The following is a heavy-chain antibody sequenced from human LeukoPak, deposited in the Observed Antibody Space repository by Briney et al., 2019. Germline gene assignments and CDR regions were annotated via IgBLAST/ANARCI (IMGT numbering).Heavy chain of an antibody. V-gene: IGHV4-31*03. CDR1: GYSINSGGYY. J-gene: IGHJ4*02. Sequence: SETLSLTCTVSGYSINSGGYYWSWIRHHPGKGLEWIGYIYYSGSTYYNPSLESRVTISIDTSKNQFSLKLSSVTAADTAVYYCERGGSIRGGFDYWGQGSLVTVSA. CDR3: ERGGSIRGGFDY. D-gene: IGHD3-10*01. CDR2: IYYSGST.